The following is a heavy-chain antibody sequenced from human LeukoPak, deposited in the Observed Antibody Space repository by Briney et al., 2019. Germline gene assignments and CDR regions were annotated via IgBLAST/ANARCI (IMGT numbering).Heavy chain of an antibody. CDR2: INPSGGST. J-gene: IGHJ5*02. V-gene: IGHV1-46*01. D-gene: IGHD3-10*01. CDR3: ARGGLVLLWFGELGIDWFDP. Sequence: ASVKVSWKASGYTFTSYYMHWVRQAPGQGLEWMGIINPSGGSTSYAQKFQGRVTMTRDTSTSTVYMELSSLRSEDTAVYYCARGGLVLLWFGELGIDWFDPWGQGTLVTVSS. CDR1: GYTFTSYY.